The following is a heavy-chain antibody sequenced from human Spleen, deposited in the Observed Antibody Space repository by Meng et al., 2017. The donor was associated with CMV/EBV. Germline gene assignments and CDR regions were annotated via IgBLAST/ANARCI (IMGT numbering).Heavy chain of an antibody. J-gene: IGHJ6*02. CDR1: GFTFSDYY. CDR2: ISSSGSTI. V-gene: IGHV3-11*04. CDR3: ARYCSSTSCYGTNYYYGMDV. Sequence: GGSLRLSCAASGFTFSDYYMSWIRQAPGKGLEWVSYISSSGSTIYYADSVKGRFTISRDNAKNSLYLQMNSLRAEDTAVYYCARYCSSTSCYGTNYYYGMDVWGQGTTVTVSS. D-gene: IGHD2-2*01.